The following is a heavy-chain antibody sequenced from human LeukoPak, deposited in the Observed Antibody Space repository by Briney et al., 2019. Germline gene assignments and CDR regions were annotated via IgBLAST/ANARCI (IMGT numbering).Heavy chain of an antibody. Sequence: GGSLRLSCAVSGLIVSSNYMSWVRQAPGRGLEWVSVIYSGGSTYYADSVKGRFTISRDNSKNTLYLQMNSLRAEDTAVYYCARDQPDSSGYFDYWGQGTLVTVSS. J-gene: IGHJ4*02. CDR1: GLIVSSNY. CDR3: ARDQPDSSGYFDY. D-gene: IGHD3-22*01. CDR2: IYSGGST. V-gene: IGHV3-53*01.